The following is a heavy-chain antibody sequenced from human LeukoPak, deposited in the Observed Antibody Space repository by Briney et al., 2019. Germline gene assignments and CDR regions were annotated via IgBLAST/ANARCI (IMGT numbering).Heavy chain of an antibody. J-gene: IGHJ4*02. CDR1: GGTFNSYA. CDR2: IIPIFGTT. CDR3: ARGYYYGSGSYYLGY. Sequence: GASVKVSCKASGGTFNSYAISWVRQAPGQGLEWMGGIIPIFGTTNYARKFRGRVTLTADKSTRTAYMELSSLRSEDTAVYYCARGYYYGSGSYYLGYWGQGTLVTVSS. D-gene: IGHD3-10*01. V-gene: IGHV1-69*06.